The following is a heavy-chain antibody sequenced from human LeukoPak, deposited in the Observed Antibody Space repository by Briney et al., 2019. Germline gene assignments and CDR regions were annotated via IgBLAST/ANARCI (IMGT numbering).Heavy chain of an antibody. Sequence: GESLKISCKGSGYSFINYWIGWVRQMPGKGLEWMGIIYPGDSDTRYSPSFQGQVTISADKSISTAYLQWSSLKASDTAMFYCASPGSSIAARLGYWGQGTLVTVSS. CDR1: GYSFINYW. D-gene: IGHD6-6*01. J-gene: IGHJ4*02. CDR2: IYPGDSDT. CDR3: ASPGSSIAARLGY. V-gene: IGHV5-51*01.